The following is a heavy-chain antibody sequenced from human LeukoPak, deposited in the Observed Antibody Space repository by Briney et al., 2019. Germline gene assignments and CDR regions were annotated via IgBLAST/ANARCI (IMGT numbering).Heavy chain of an antibody. Sequence: GRSLRLSCAASGFTFSSYAMHWVRQAPGKGLEWVAVISYDGSNKYYADSVKGRFTISRDNSKNTLYLQMNSLRAEDTAVYYCAKDLAAAGYYFDYWGQGTLVTVSS. CDR1: GFTFSSYA. J-gene: IGHJ4*02. CDR3: AKDLAAAGYYFDY. D-gene: IGHD6-13*01. V-gene: IGHV3-30-3*01. CDR2: ISYDGSNK.